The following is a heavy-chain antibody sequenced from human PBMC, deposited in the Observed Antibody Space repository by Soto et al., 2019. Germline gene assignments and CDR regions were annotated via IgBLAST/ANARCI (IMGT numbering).Heavy chain of an antibody. CDR1: GFTFSSYS. CDR2: ISSSSSTI. D-gene: IGHD3-10*01. J-gene: IGHJ4*02. Sequence: EVQLVESGGGLVQPGGSLRLSCAASGFTFSSYSMNWVRQAPGKGLEWVSYISSSSSTIYYADSVKGRFTISRDNAKNSPYLQINSLRDEDTAVYYCASRLGVRGGFWGQGTLVTVSS. CDR3: ASRLGVRGGF. V-gene: IGHV3-48*02.